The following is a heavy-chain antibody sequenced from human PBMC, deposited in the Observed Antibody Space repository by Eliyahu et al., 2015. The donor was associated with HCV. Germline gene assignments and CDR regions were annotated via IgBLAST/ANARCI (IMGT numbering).Heavy chain of an antibody. V-gene: IGHV5-51*01. Sequence: EVQLVQSGAEVKKPGESXKISCKGSGYSXTSXXIGWVRQXPGKGLEWMGIICPGDSXTXYSPSFQGQVTISADKSISTAYLQWSSLKASDTAMYYCARLTAEYSSSWYTARSSAFDIWGQGTMVTVSS. CDR3: ARLTAEYSSSWYTARSSAFDI. J-gene: IGHJ3*02. D-gene: IGHD6-13*01. CDR2: ICPGDSXT. CDR1: GYSXTSXX.